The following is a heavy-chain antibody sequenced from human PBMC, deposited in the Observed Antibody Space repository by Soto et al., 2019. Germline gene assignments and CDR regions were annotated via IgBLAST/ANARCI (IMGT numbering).Heavy chain of an antibody. CDR3: ARDRNNYCSGGSCYSLYFDY. J-gene: IGHJ4*02. CDR1: GYTFTCYY. Sequence: XSVKVSCKASGYTFTCYYMHWVRQAPGQGLEWMGWINPNSGGTNYAQKFQGRVTMTRDTSISTAYTELRSLRSDDTAVYYCARDRNNYCSGGSCYSLYFDYWGQGTLVTVSS. D-gene: IGHD2-15*01. CDR2: INPNSGGT. V-gene: IGHV1-2*02.